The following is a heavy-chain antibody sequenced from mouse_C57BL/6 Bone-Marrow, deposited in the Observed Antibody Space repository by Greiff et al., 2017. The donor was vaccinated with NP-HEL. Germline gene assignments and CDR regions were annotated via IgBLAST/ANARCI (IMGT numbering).Heavy chain of an antibody. V-gene: IGHV1-39*01. CDR3: ARSIGPGPTTVDY. D-gene: IGHD1-1*01. CDR2: INPNYGTT. CDR1: GYSFTDYN. J-gene: IGHJ2*01. Sequence: VHVKQSGPELVKPGASVKISCKASGYSFTDYNMNWVKPSNGKSLEWIGVINPNYGTTSYNQKFKGKATLTVDQSSSTAYMQLNSLTSEDSAVYYCARSIGPGPTTVDYWGQGTTLTVSS.